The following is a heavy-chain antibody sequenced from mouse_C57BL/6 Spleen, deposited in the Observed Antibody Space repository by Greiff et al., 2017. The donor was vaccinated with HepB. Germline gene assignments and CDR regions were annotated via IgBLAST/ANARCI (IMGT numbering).Heavy chain of an antibody. CDR2: INDDGSST. J-gene: IGHJ1*03. CDR1: GFTFSDYY. V-gene: IGHV5-16*01. D-gene: IGHD2-3*01. Sequence: EVKLVESEGGLVQPGSSMKLSCTASGFTFSDYYMAWVRQVPEKGLEWVANINDDGSSTYYLDSLKSRFIISRDNAKNILYLQMSSLKSEDTATYYCARDRGSYDGYYYWYFDVWGTGTTVTVSS. CDR3: ARDRGSYDGYYYWYFDV.